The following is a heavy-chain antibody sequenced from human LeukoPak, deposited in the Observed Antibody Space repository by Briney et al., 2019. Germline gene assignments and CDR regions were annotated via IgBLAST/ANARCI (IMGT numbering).Heavy chain of an antibody. CDR1: GDSISSYY. Sequence: PGDTLSLTCTVSGDSISSYYWSWIRQPPGKELEWIGYIYHSGNTRCNPSLKSRVTISVDTSKNEFSLRLTSVTAADTAFYYCARDRGAAAGMNWFDPWGQGILVTVSS. CDR2: IYHSGNT. CDR3: ARDRGAAAGMNWFDP. D-gene: IGHD6-13*01. V-gene: IGHV4-59*01. J-gene: IGHJ5*02.